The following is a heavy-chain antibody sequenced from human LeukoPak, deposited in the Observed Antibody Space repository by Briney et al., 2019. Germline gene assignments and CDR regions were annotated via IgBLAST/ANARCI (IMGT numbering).Heavy chain of an antibody. D-gene: IGHD6-13*01. Sequence: SVKVSCKASGGTFSSYAISWVRQAPGQGLEWMGGIIPIFGTANYAQKFQGRVTTTADESTSTAYMELSSLRSEDTAVYYCARLRLQGIAAAGTFDPWGQGTLVTVSS. CDR2: IIPIFGTA. CDR3: ARLRLQGIAAAGTFDP. V-gene: IGHV1-69*13. J-gene: IGHJ5*02. CDR1: GGTFSSYA.